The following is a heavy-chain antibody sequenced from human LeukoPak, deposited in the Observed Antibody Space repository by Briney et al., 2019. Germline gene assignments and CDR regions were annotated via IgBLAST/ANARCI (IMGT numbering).Heavy chain of an antibody. CDR3: ARAPSIAARQRRPYFDY. V-gene: IGHV1-2*02. D-gene: IGHD6-6*01. CDR2: INPNSGGT. J-gene: IGHJ4*02. Sequence: ASVKVSCKASGYTFTGYYMHWVRQAPGQGLEWMGWINPNSGGTNYAQKFQGRVTMTRDTSISTAYMELSRLRSEDTAVYYCARAPSIAARQRRPYFDYWGQGTLVTVSS. CDR1: GYTFTGYY.